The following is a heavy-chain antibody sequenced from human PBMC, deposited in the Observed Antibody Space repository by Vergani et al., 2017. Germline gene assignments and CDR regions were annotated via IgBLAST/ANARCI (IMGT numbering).Heavy chain of an antibody. J-gene: IGHJ6*03. CDR2: MYTSGHT. CDR1: GASVSRGTYY. D-gene: IGHD2-21*01. V-gene: IGHV4-61*02. Sequence: QVQLQESGPGLLKPSQTLSRTCTVSGASVSRGTYYWTWIRQPAGKKLEWIVRMYTSGHTIYNPSLESRVTMSVDTSKNQFSLQLSSVTAADTAVYYCARASHCINCYSDGPNVPGYYYMDVWGKGTTVTVSS. CDR3: ARASHCINCYSDGPNVPGYYYMDV.